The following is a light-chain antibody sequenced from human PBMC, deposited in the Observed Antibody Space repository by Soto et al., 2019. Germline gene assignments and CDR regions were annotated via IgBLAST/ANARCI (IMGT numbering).Light chain of an antibody. CDR1: SGNSSYI. V-gene: IGLV4-60*02. J-gene: IGLJ2*01. CDR2: LEGSGSY. CDR3: ETWDSNTVV. Sequence: QPVLTQSSSASASLGSSVKLTCTLSSGNSSYIIAWHQQQPGKAPRYLMKLEGSGSYNKGSGVPDRFSGSSSGADRYLTISNLQFEDEADYYCETWDSNTVVFGGGTKLTVL.